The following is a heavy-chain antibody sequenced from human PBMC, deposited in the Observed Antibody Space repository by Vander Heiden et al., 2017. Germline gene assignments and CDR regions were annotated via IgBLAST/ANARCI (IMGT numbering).Heavy chain of an antibody. J-gene: IGHJ4*02. Sequence: EVQLVESGGGLVKPGGSLSLSCAASGFTFSSYSMNWVRQAPGKGLEWVSSISSSSSYIYYADSVKGRFTISRDNAKNSLYLQMNSLRAEDTAVYYCAKEDYDILTLDYWGQGTLVTVSS. CDR2: ISSSSSYI. D-gene: IGHD3-9*01. CDR1: GFTFSSYS. CDR3: AKEDYDILTLDY. V-gene: IGHV3-21*01.